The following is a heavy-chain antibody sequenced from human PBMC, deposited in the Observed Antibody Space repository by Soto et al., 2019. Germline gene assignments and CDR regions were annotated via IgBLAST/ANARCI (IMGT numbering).Heavy chain of an antibody. V-gene: IGHV3-64D*08. CDR3: VKVPRSIIDPSHFDF. J-gene: IGHJ4*02. CDR1: GFTFTTYA. D-gene: IGHD1-20*01. Sequence: GGSLRLSCSASGFTFTTYAMYWVRQAPGQGLEYVSAISTNGGRTDYANSVMGRFSISRDNSKNTLYLQMSSLRAEDTAMYYCVKVPRSIIDPSHFDFWGRGTLVTGSS. CDR2: ISTNGGRT.